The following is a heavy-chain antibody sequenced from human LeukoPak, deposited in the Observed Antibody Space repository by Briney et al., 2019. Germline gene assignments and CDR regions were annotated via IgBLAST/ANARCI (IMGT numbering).Heavy chain of an antibody. CDR3: ARDLSWDSSGYYVD. Sequence: SETLSLTCTVSGGSISSGGYYWSWIRQHPGKGLEWIGYIYYSGSTYYNPSLKSRVTISVDTSKNQFSLKLSSVTAADTAVYYCARDLSWDSSGYYVDWGQGTLVTVSS. J-gene: IGHJ4*02. CDR2: IYYSGST. D-gene: IGHD3-22*01. V-gene: IGHV4-31*03. CDR1: GGSISSGGYY.